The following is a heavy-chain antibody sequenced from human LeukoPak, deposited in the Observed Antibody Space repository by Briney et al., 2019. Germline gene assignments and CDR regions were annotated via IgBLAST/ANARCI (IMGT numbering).Heavy chain of an antibody. CDR1: GYTFTGYY. CDR2: INTNTGNP. D-gene: IGHD2-15*01. Sequence: ASVKVSCKASGYTFTGYYMHWVRQAPGQGLEWMGWINTNTGNPTYAQGFTGRFVFSLDTSVSTAYLQISSLKAEDTAVYYCARDTCSGGSCYSVYYYYMDVWGKGTTVTVSS. CDR3: ARDTCSGGSCYSVYYYYMDV. V-gene: IGHV7-4-1*02. J-gene: IGHJ6*03.